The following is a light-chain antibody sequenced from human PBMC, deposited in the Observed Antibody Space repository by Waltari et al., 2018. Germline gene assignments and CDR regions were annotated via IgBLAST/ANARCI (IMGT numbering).Light chain of an antibody. Sequence: QSVLTQPPSASGTPGQRVTISCFGSSSNIGSNYVYWYQQLPGTAPKLLIYRSNQRPSGVPYRFSGSKSGTSASLAISGLRSEDEADYHCAAWDDSLSGVVFGGGTKLTVL. J-gene: IGLJ2*01. V-gene: IGLV1-47*01. CDR1: SSNIGSNY. CDR3: AAWDDSLSGVV. CDR2: RSN.